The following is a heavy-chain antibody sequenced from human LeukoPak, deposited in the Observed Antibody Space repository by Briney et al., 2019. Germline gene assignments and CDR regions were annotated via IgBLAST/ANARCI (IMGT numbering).Heavy chain of an antibody. CDR3: ARGGMRYYDSGGHDY. CDR2: IHTSGST. V-gene: IGHV4-61*02. J-gene: IGHJ4*02. D-gene: IGHD3-22*01. Sequence: ASETLSLTCTVSGGSISSGSYYWSWIRQPAGKGLEWIGRIHTSGSTNYNPSLKSRVTISVDTSKNQFSLKLSSVTAADTAVFYCARGGMRYYDSGGHDYWGQGTLVTVSS. CDR1: GGSISSGSYY.